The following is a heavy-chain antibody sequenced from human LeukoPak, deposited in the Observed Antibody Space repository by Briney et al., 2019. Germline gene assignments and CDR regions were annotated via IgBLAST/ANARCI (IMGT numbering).Heavy chain of an antibody. J-gene: IGHJ4*02. CDR3: ARLNYYYGSSGFDY. V-gene: IGHV4-59*08. CDR2: IYYSGST. CDR1: GGSISSYY. D-gene: IGHD3-10*01. Sequence: SETLSLTCTVSGGSISSYYWSWIRQPPGKGLEWIGYIYYSGSTNYNPSLKSRVTLSVGTSKNQFSLKLSSVTAADTAVYYCARLNYYYGSSGFDYWGQGTLVTVSS.